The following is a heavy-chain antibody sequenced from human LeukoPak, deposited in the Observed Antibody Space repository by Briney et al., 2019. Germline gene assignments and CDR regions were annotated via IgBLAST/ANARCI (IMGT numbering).Heavy chain of an antibody. Sequence: SETLSLTCTVSGGSISGYYWSWIPQPPGKGLEWIGYIYYSGSTNYNPSLKSRVTISVDTSKNQFSLKLSSVAAADTAVYYCARSYDTNFDYWGQGTLVTVSS. D-gene: IGHD3-3*01. J-gene: IGHJ4*02. CDR1: GGSISGYY. CDR2: IYYSGST. CDR3: ARSYDTNFDY. V-gene: IGHV4-59*01.